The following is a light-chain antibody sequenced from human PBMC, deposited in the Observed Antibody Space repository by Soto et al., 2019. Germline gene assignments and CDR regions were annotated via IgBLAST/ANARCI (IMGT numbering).Light chain of an antibody. CDR1: KNDIGVYDF. J-gene: IGLJ1*01. V-gene: IGLV2-8*01. Sequence: QSALTQPPSASGSPGQSVTISCTGTKNDIGVYDFVSWYQHHPGKAPKLIIYEVVKRPSGVPDRFSGSKSGNTASLTVSGLQAEDEADYYCSSYAGSNILGVFGTGTKLTVL. CDR3: SSYAGSNILGV. CDR2: EVV.